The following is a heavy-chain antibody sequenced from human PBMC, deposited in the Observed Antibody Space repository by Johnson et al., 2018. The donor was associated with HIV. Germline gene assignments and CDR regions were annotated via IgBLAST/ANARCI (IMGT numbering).Heavy chain of an antibody. D-gene: IGHD5-24*01. CDR1: GFTFSSYW. J-gene: IGHJ3*02. CDR2: IKQDGSEK. Sequence: VQLVESGGGLVQPGGSLRLSCAASGFTFSSYWMSWVRQAPGKGLEWVANIKQDGSEKYYVDSVKGRFPISRDNAKNSLYLQMNSLRAEDTAVYYCARALGRDGYRNDAFDIWGQGTMVTVSS. V-gene: IGHV3-7*01. CDR3: ARALGRDGYRNDAFDI.